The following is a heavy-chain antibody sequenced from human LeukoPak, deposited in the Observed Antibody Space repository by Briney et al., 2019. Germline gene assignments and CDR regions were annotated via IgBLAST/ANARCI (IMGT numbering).Heavy chain of an antibody. J-gene: IGHJ5*02. V-gene: IGHV5-51*01. D-gene: IGHD2-2*01. Sequence: GESLKTPGKGPGYSFASFWIGWVRQLPGKGLGWMGVIYPADFDTTYSTSSQAQVTISADKSTSTAYLQWSTLTASDTAIYYCARQSAAAQYTNWFDPWGQGTLVTVSS. CDR2: IYPADFDT. CDR1: GYSFASFW. CDR3: ARQSAAAQYTNWFDP.